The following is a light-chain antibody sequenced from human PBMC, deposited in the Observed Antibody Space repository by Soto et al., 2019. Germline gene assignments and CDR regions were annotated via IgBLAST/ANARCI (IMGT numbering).Light chain of an antibody. V-gene: IGLV3-1*01. Sequence: SYELTQPPSVSVSPGQTVSISCSGDKLGDGYACWYQQKPGQSPVLVIYQDIRRPSGIPERFSGSSSGNTATLTISGTQATDEADYFCQAWDSSYVIFGAGTKLTVL. J-gene: IGLJ2*01. CDR3: QAWDSSYVI. CDR1: KLGDGY. CDR2: QDI.